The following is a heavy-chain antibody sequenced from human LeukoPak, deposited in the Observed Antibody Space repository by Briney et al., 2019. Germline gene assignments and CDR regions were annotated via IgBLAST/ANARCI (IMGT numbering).Heavy chain of an antibody. J-gene: IGHJ4*02. CDR1: GGSFSGYY. V-gene: IGHV4-34*01. Sequence: SETLSLTCAVYGGSFSGYYWSWIRQPPGKGLEWIGEINHSGSTNYNPSLKSRVTISVDTSKNQFSLKLTSVTAADTAVYYCAVGELGTKVDYWGQGTLVTVSS. CDR2: INHSGST. D-gene: IGHD3-10*01. CDR3: AVGELGTKVDY.